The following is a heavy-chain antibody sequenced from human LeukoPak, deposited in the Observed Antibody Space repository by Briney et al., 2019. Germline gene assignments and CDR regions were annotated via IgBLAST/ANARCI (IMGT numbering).Heavy chain of an antibody. CDR3: ARGRDGSQSPIDY. D-gene: IGHD5-24*01. V-gene: IGHV3-23*01. J-gene: IGHJ4*02. CDR2: ISGSGGST. CDR1: GFTFSGYA. Sequence: GGSLRLSCAASGFTFSGYAMSWVRQAPGKGLEWVSAISGSGGSTYYADSVKGRFTISRDNSKNTLYLQMISLRAEDTAVYYCARGRDGSQSPIDYWGQGTLVTVSS.